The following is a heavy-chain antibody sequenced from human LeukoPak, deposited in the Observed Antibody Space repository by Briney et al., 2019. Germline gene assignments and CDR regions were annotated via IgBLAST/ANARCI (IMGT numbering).Heavy chain of an antibody. J-gene: IGHJ6*03. CDR3: AKNRGAGSHFYYHMNV. V-gene: IGHV3-23*01. Sequence: GGSLRLSCAASGFTFRSYAMSWVRQAPGKGLEWVSTISGSGGSTYYAGSVKGRFTISRDNSKNTLYLQMNSLRAEDTAVYYCAKNRGAGSHFYYHMNVWGKGTTVTVSS. D-gene: IGHD1-26*01. CDR2: ISGSGGST. CDR1: GFTFRSYA.